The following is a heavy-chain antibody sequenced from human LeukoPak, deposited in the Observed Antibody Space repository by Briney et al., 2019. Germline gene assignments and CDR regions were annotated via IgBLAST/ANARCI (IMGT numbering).Heavy chain of an antibody. Sequence: SETLSLTCTVSGGSISSSSYYWGWIRQPPGKGLEWIGSIYYSGSTYYNPSLKSRVSMSVDTSNNQFSLRLTSVTAADTAVYYCARGGTKAAATFDFWGQGTLVTVFS. CDR1: GGSISSSSYY. V-gene: IGHV4-39*07. CDR3: ARGGTKAAATFDF. D-gene: IGHD2-2*01. CDR2: IYYSGST. J-gene: IGHJ4*02.